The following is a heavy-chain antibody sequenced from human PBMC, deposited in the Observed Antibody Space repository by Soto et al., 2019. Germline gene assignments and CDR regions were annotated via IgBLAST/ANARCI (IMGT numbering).Heavy chain of an antibody. CDR2: INHRGST. D-gene: IGHD2-2*01. J-gene: IGHJ5*02. CDR3: ARGLPYKVVPAANWFDP. V-gene: IGHV4-34*01. CDR1: GGSFSGYY. Sequence: QVQLQQWGAGLLKPSETLSLTCAVYGGSFSGYYWSWIRQPPGKGLEWIGEINHRGSTNYNPSLKSRVTISVDTSKNQFSLKLSSVTAADTAVYYCARGLPYKVVPAANWFDPWGQGTLVTVSS.